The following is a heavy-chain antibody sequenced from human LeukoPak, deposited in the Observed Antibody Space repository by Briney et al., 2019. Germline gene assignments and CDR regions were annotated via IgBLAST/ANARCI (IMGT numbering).Heavy chain of an antibody. Sequence: GGSRRLSCAASGFSFRNAWMSWFRQAPGKGLEWVGGIKRKTDGGTTDYAAPVKGRFTISRDDSKNTLYLQMNSLKTEGTAVYYCARGGYSSGWYRADDAFDIWGQGTMVTVSS. J-gene: IGHJ3*02. V-gene: IGHV3-15*01. CDR1: GFSFRNAW. CDR2: IKRKTDGGTT. D-gene: IGHD6-19*01. CDR3: ARGGYSSGWYRADDAFDI.